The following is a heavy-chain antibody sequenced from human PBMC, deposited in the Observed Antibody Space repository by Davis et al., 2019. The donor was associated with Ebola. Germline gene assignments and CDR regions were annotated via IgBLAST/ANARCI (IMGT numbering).Heavy chain of an antibody. CDR3: VRAVFHEVLDY. D-gene: IGHD3-3*01. CDR2: VSHSERER. CDR1: GFTFRNYA. Sequence: PGGSLRLSCAASGFTFRNYAMHWVRQAPGKGLEWVAVVSHSERERFYADSVKGRFTISRDNSENTLYLQMSSLTVDDTAVYYCVRAVFHEVLDYWGQGTPVTVFS. J-gene: IGHJ4*02. V-gene: IGHV3-30*04.